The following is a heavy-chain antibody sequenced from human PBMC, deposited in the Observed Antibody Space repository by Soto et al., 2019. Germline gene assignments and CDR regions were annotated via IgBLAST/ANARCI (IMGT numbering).Heavy chain of an antibody. CDR1: GFTFSNAW. CDR3: TTDWAYYHYYYYGMDV. D-gene: IGHD3-22*01. CDR2: IKSKTDGGTT. J-gene: IGHJ6*02. Sequence: PVGSLRLSCAASGFTFSNAWMSWVRQAPGKGLEWVGRIKSKTDGGTTDYAAPVKGRFTISRDDSKNTLYLQMNSLKTEDTAVYYCTTDWAYYHYYYYGMDVWGQGTTVTVS. V-gene: IGHV3-15*01.